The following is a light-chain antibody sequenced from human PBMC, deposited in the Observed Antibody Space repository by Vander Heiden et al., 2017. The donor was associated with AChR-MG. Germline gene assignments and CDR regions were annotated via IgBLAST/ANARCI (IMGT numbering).Light chain of an antibody. CDR3: QAWNSSTGV. V-gene: IGLV3-1*01. Sequence: SYELTQPPSVSVSPGQTASITCPGDKLGDKYACWYQKKPGQSLVLVIYKGSKRPAGTPERFAVSNAGTTATLTISGTQAVDEDDYYCQAWNSSTGVFGGGTKLTVL. J-gene: IGLJ2*01. CDR1: KLGDKY. CDR2: KGS.